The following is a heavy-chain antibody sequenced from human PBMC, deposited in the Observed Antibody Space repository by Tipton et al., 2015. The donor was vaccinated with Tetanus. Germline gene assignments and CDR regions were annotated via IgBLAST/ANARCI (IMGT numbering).Heavy chain of an antibody. CDR2: IYHTGTT. Sequence: TLSLTCTVSGDSISSGNYRYNWIRQLPGKGLEWIGYIYHTGTTYYNPSFKSRVSISVDTSMSQFSLELNSVTAADTAVYYCARDGSGFGGSYDYWGQGTLVTVSS. D-gene: IGHD1-26*01. V-gene: IGHV4-31*03. CDR3: ARDGSGFGGSYDY. J-gene: IGHJ4*02. CDR1: GDSISSGNYR.